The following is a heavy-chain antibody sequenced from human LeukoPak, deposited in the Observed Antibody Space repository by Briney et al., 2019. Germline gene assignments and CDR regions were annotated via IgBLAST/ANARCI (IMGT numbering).Heavy chain of an antibody. CDR2: IYHSRST. J-gene: IGHJ6*04. V-gene: IGHV4-30-2*01. CDR3: ARGGYCSGGSCYSDYYYGMDV. CDR1: GGSISSGGYS. Sequence: PSQTLSLTCAVSGGSISSGGYSWSWIRQPPGKGLEWFGYIYHSRSTYYNPSLRSRVTISVDRSKNQFSLKLSSVTAADTAVYYWARGGYCSGGSCYSDYYYGMDVWGKGTTVTVSS. D-gene: IGHD2-15*01.